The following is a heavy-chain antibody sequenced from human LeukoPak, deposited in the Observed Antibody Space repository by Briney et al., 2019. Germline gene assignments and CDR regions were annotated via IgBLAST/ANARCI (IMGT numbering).Heavy chain of an antibody. D-gene: IGHD2-21*02. CDR1: GFTFGSYV. J-gene: IGHJ4*02. V-gene: IGHV3-30-3*01. CDR2: ISYDGSNK. Sequence: GRSLRLSCAASGFTFGSYVMHWVRQAPGKGLEWVAFISYDGSNKYYADSVKGRFTISRDSSKNTLYLQMNSLRAEDTAVYYCARDQVTAVTAIPRYWGQGTLVTVSS. CDR3: ARDQVTAVTAIPRY.